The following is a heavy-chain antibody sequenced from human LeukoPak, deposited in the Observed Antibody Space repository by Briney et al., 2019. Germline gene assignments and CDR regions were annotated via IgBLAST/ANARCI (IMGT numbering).Heavy chain of an antibody. CDR2: ISTSSSTI. V-gene: IGHV3-48*04. J-gene: IGHJ6*03. CDR3: ARLPTRHYYYMDV. D-gene: IGHD1-1*01. CDR1: GFTFSTYS. Sequence: GGSLRLSCAASGFTFSTYSMNWVRQAPGKGLEWVSYISTSSSTIYYADSVKGRFTISRDNAKNSLYLQMNSLRAEDTAVYFCARLPTRHYYYMDVWGKGTTVTVSS.